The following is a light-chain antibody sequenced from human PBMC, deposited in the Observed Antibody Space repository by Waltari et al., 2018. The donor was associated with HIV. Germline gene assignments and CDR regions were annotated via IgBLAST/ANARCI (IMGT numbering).Light chain of an antibody. J-gene: IGLJ1*01. CDR2: DVS. CDR1: SSDVGGYNY. Sequence: QSALTQPASVSGSPGQSITISCTGTSSDVGGYNYVSWYQQHPGKAPKLMVYDVSNRPVGVSNRFCGSKSGNTSSLTISGLQDEDEADYYCSSYTSSSTLWVVFGTGTKVTVL. V-gene: IGLV2-14*01. CDR3: SSYTSSSTLWVV.